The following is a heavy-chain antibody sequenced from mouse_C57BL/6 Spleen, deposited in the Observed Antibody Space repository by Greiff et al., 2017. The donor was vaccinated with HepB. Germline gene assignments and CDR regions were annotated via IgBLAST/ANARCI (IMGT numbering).Heavy chain of an antibody. Sequence: VQLQQSGTVLARPGASVKMSCKTSGYTFTSYWMHWVKQRPGQGLEWIGAIYPGNSDTSYNQKFKGKAKLTAVTSASTAYMELSSLTNEDSAVYYCTRGPYMTNYFDYWGQGTTLTVSS. D-gene: IGHD1-3*01. CDR2: IYPGNSDT. V-gene: IGHV1-5*01. CDR1: GYTFTSYW. J-gene: IGHJ2*01. CDR3: TRGPYMTNYFDY.